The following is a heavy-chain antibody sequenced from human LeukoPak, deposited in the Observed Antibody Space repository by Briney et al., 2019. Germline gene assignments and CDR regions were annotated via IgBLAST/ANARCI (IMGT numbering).Heavy chain of an antibody. D-gene: IGHD4-17*01. CDR1: GFTFSNYA. V-gene: IGHV3-23*01. J-gene: IGHJ3*02. CDR3: AKDRDYGDYVLAFDI. CDR2: LSGSGGST. Sequence: GGSLRLSCAASGFTFSNYAMNWVRQAPGKGLEWVSALSGSGGSTYYADSVKGRFTISRDNSKNTLYLQMNSLRAEDTAVYYCAKDRDYGDYVLAFDIWGQGTMVTVSS.